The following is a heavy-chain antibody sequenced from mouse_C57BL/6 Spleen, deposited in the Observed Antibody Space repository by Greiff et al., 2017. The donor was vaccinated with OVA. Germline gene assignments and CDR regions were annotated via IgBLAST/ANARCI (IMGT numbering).Heavy chain of an antibody. CDR3: ARADSSYVWYAMDY. CDR1: GYTFTSYW. CDR2: IDPSDSYT. J-gene: IGHJ4*01. Sequence: QVQLQQPGAELVKPGASVKLSCKASGYTFTSYWMHWVKQRPGQGLEWIGEIDPSDSYTNYNQKFKGKSTLTVDKSSSTAYMQLSSLTSEDAAVYYCARADSSYVWYAMDYWGQGTSVTVSS. D-gene: IGHD1-1*01. V-gene: IGHV1-69*01.